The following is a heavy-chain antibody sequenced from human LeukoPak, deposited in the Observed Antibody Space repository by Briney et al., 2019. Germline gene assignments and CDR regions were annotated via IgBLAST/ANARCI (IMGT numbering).Heavy chain of an antibody. CDR1: GYTFRSYD. CDR3: AKDPGASVSGFYMDV. CDR2: IWSDGNNR. J-gene: IGHJ6*03. D-gene: IGHD2-8*02. Sequence: PAGTLRLSCAASGYTFRSYDMHWVRQPTAKGLEWVSFIWSDGNNRFYADSVKGRFTISRDNSKNMLYLQMDTLRAEDTALYYCAKDPGASVSGFYMDVWGKGTTVIVSS. V-gene: IGHV3-30*02.